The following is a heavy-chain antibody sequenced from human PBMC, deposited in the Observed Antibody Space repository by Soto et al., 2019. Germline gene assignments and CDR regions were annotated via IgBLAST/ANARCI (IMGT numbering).Heavy chain of an antibody. Sequence: GASVKVSCKVSGYTLTELSMHWVRQAPGKGLEWMGGFDPEDGETIYAQKFQGRVTMTTDTSTTTGYMELRSLRSDDTAVYYCARDVGYCSSSTCLIDHWGQGTLVTVSS. V-gene: IGHV1-24*01. CDR2: FDPEDGET. CDR3: ARDVGYCSSSTCLIDH. CDR1: GYTLTELS. D-gene: IGHD2-2*01. J-gene: IGHJ4*02.